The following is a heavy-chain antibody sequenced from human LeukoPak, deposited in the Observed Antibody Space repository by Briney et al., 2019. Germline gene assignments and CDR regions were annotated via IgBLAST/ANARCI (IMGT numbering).Heavy chain of an antibody. CDR1: GYTFTAYY. CDR3: ARDGIYSRNFDAFDI. CDR2: INPNSGGT. J-gene: IGHJ3*02. D-gene: IGHD6-13*01. Sequence: ASVKVSCKASGYTFTAYYMHWVRQAPGQGPEWMGWINPNSGGTDYAQKFQGRVTMTRGTSISTAYMELSSLTSDDTAVYYCARDGIYSRNFDAFDIWGQGTMVTVSS. V-gene: IGHV1-2*02.